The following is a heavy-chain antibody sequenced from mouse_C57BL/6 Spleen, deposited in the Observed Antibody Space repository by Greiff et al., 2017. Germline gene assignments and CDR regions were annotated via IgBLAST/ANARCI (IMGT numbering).Heavy chain of an antibody. D-gene: IGHD2-3*01. CDR1: GYTFTSYW. Sequence: QVQLQQPGTELVKPGASVKLSCKASGYTFTSYWMHWVKQRPGQGLEWIGNINPSNGGTNYNEKFKSKATLTVDKSSSTAYMQLSSRTSEDSAVYNCSRWRVYDGAMDYWGQGTSGTVSS. CDR3: SRWRVYDGAMDY. J-gene: IGHJ4*01. V-gene: IGHV1-53*01. CDR2: INPSNGGT.